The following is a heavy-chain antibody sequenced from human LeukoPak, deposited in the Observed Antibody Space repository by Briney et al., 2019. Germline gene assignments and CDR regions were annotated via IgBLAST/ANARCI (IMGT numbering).Heavy chain of an antibody. V-gene: IGHV1-8*02. CDR3: ARGWFRDF. J-gene: IGHJ4*02. CDR1: GYTFTNYD. CDR2: MNPDSGDT. Sequence: ASVKVSCKASGYTFTNYDINWIRQATGQGLEWMGWMNPDSGDTGYAQHFQGGVTFTRTSSTSTAYMELSSLRSEDTAVYYCARGWFRDFWGQGTLVTVSS. D-gene: IGHD3-10*01.